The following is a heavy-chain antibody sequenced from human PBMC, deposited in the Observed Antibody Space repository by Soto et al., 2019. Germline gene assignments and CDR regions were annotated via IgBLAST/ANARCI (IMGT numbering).Heavy chain of an antibody. CDR3: ARADYDILTGLPTDAFDI. CDR1: GGTFSSYT. J-gene: IGHJ3*02. D-gene: IGHD3-9*01. Sequence: QVQLVQSGAEVKKPGSSVKVSCKASGGTFSSYTISWVRQAPGQGLEWMGRIIPILGIANYAQKFQGRVTITADKSTSTAYMDLSSLRSEDTAVYYCARADYDILTGLPTDAFDIWGQGTMVTVSS. CDR2: IIPILGIA. V-gene: IGHV1-69*02.